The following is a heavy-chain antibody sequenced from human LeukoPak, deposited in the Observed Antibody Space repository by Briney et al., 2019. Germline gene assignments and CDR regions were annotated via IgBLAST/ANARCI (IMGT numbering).Heavy chain of an antibody. J-gene: IGHJ6*02. D-gene: IGHD3-10*01. Sequence: GGSLRLSRAASGFTFSSHSMNWVRQAPGKGLEWVSSISSSSSYIYYADSVKGRFTISRDNDKNSLYLQMNSLRAEDTAVYYCARDNPTWFGELLLDIANYYYYGMDVWGQGTTVTVSS. CDR1: GFTFSSHS. CDR2: ISSSSSYI. V-gene: IGHV3-21*01. CDR3: ARDNPTWFGELLLDIANYYYYGMDV.